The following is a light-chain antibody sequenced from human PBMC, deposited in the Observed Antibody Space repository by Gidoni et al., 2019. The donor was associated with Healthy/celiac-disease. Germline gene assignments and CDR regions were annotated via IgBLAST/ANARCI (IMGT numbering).Light chain of an antibody. CDR1: QSVSSSY. Sequence: EIVLTQSPGPRSLSPGERATLSCRASQSVSSSYLAWYQQKPGQAPRLLSYGASSRATGIPDRFSGSGSGTDFTLTISRLEPEDFAVYYCQQYGSSPRSFGQGTKLEIK. CDR2: GAS. CDR3: QQYGSSPRS. J-gene: IGKJ2*04. V-gene: IGKV3-20*01.